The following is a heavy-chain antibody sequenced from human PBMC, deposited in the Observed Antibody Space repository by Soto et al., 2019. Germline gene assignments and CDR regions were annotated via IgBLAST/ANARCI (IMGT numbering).Heavy chain of an antibody. CDR1: GFTFSDYY. CDR2: ITYSDNTI. J-gene: IGHJ4*02. CDR3: ARDRGIVATNVGYYFDY. V-gene: IGHV3-11*01. D-gene: IGHD5-12*01. Sequence: GESLKISCAASGFTFSDYYMSWIRQAPVEGLEWVSYITYSDNTIYYADSVKGRFTISRDNAKNSLYLQMNSLRAEDTAVYYCARDRGIVATNVGYYFDYWGQGTLVTVSS.